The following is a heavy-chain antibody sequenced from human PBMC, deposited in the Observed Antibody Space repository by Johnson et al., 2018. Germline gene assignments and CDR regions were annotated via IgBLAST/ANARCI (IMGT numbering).Heavy chain of an antibody. D-gene: IGHD1-26*01. CDR1: GGSISSYY. CDR2: IYYSGST. CDR3: AKGGGSPDALDI. V-gene: IGHV4-59*01. J-gene: IGHJ3*02. Sequence: QVQLQESGPGLVKPSETLSLTCTVSGGSISSYYWSWIRQPPGKGLEWIGYIYYSGSTNYNPSLKSRVTISVDTSKNQFSLKLSSVTAADTAVDYRAKGGGSPDALDIGGQGTMVTVSS.